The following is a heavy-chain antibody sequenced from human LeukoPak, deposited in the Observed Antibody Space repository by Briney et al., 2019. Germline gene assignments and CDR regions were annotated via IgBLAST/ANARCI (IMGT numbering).Heavy chain of an antibody. CDR2: ISGSGTTT. V-gene: IGHV3-23*01. D-gene: IGHD6-13*01. J-gene: IGHJ4*02. CDR3: AKPLSAASGTDFHY. CDR1: GFTFSSYA. Sequence: GGSLRLSCAAYGFTFSSYAMSWVRQAPGKGLDWVSAISGSGTTTYYADSVKGRFTISRDISKNTLYLQMNSLRAEDTAVYYCAKPLSAASGTDFHYWGQGTLVTVSS.